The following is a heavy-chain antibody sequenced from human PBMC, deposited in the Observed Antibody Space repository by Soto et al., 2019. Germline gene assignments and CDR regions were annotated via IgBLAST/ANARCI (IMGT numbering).Heavy chain of an antibody. D-gene: IGHD6-19*01. Sequence: GGSLRLSCAASGFTFSSYSMSWVRQAPGKGLEWVSGVSGSGGTTYYADSVKGRFTISRDNSKNTLYLQMNSLRAEDTAVYYCGKGFTGWSFDYWGQGTLVTVSS. CDR2: VSGSGGTT. V-gene: IGHV3-23*01. J-gene: IGHJ4*02. CDR3: GKGFTGWSFDY. CDR1: GFTFSSYS.